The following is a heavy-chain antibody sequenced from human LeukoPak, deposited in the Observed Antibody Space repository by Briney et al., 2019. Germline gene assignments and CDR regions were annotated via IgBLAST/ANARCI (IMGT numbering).Heavy chain of an antibody. J-gene: IGHJ4*02. CDR1: GCNFSDYA. V-gene: IGHV3-33*01. D-gene: IGHD1-26*01. Sequence: GGCLRLSCTASGCNFSDYAMPWVRQAPGKGLAWVALIWFDGYNKYYDDSVKGRFTISRENYKDTVFLQMNGLTVDDTGVYYCARLVGGTTGATDYWGQGSLVSVS. CDR2: IWFDGYNK. CDR3: ARLVGGTTGATDY.